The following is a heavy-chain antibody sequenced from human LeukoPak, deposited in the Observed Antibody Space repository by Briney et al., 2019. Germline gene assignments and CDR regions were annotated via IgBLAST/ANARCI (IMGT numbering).Heavy chain of an antibody. V-gene: IGHV1-69*05. Sequence: SVKVSCKASGGTFSSYAISWVRQAPGQGLEWMGGIIPIFGTANYAQKFQGRVTITTDESTSTAYMELSSLRSEDTAVYYCPRRAYGDYTSFDYWGEGGLVTVSS. J-gene: IGHJ4*02. CDR2: IIPIFGTA. D-gene: IGHD4-17*01. CDR3: PRRAYGDYTSFDY. CDR1: GGTFSSYA.